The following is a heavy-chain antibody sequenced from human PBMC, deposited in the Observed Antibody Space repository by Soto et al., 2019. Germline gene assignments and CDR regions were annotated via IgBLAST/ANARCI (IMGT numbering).Heavy chain of an antibody. CDR3: AREMGACSDSSCYPGPYDS. Sequence: GSLRLSCAASGFTFTSYSMNCVRQTPGQGLEWVSYITSKSTTIKYADSVKGRFTVSRDNAKNSLYLQLNSLRDEDTAVYYCAREMGACSDSSCYPGPYDSWGQGTLVTVSS. D-gene: IGHD3-16*01. V-gene: IGHV3-48*02. J-gene: IGHJ5*02. CDR2: ITSKSTTI. CDR1: GFTFTSYS.